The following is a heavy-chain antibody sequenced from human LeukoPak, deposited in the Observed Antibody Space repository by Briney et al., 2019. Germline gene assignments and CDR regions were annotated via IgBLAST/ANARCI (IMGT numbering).Heavy chain of an antibody. Sequence: SETLSLTCAVSGASISGSGYYLGWIRQPPGKGLEWIGNIYYTGSTYYNASLQSRVTISIDTSKNQFSLRLSSVTAADTAMYYCVKSGGYGLIDYWGQGTLVTVSS. CDR1: GASISGSGYY. D-gene: IGHD6-19*01. CDR2: IYYTGST. CDR3: VKSGGYGLIDY. V-gene: IGHV4-39*01. J-gene: IGHJ4*02.